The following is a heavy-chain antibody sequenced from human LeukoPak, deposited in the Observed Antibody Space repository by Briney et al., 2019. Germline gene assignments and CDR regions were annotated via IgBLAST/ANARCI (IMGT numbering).Heavy chain of an antibody. Sequence: GASVKVSCKASGGTFSSYALSWVRQAPGPGLEWMGGIIPIFGTANYAQKFQGRVTITTDESTSTAHMELSRLRSDDTAVYYCARDRQMSYSDFWSGYYKFDYWGQGTLVTVSS. J-gene: IGHJ4*02. CDR2: IIPIFGTA. V-gene: IGHV1-69*05. CDR1: GGTFSSYA. CDR3: ARDRQMSYSDFWSGYYKFDY. D-gene: IGHD3-3*01.